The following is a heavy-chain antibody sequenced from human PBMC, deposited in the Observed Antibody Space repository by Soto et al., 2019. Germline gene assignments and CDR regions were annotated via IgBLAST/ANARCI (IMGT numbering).Heavy chain of an antibody. CDR2: IIPIFGTA. CDR3: ARVRCSGGSCYHSSYYFDY. D-gene: IGHD2-15*01. CDR1: GGTFSSYA. Sequence: GASVKVSCKASGGTFSSYAISWVRQAPGQGLEWMGGIIPIFGTANYAQKFQGRVTITADKSTSTAYMELSSLRSEDTAVYYCARVRCSGGSCYHSSYYFDYWGQGTLVTV. V-gene: IGHV1-69*06. J-gene: IGHJ4*02.